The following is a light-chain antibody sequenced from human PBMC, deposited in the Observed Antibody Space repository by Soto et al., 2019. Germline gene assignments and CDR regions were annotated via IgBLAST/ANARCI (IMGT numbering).Light chain of an antibody. CDR1: SSDVGNYNL. V-gene: IGLV2-23*01. CDR3: CSYAGSSTLV. Sequence: QSALTQPASMSGSPGQSITISCTGTSSDVGNYNLVSWYQQHPGKAPKVMIYEGSKRPSGVSDRFSGSKSGNTASLTISGLQAEDEADYYCCSYAGSSTLVFGGGTKLTVL. CDR2: EGS. J-gene: IGLJ3*02.